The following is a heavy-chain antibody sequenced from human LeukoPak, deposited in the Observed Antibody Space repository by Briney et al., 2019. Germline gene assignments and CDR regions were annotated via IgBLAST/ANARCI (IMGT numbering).Heavy chain of an antibody. D-gene: IGHD2-15*01. CDR3: ARGTWYYFDY. Sequence: PGGSLRLSCAASGFTFSSYGMHWVRQAPGKGLVWVAVIGYDGSNKYYADSVKGRFTISRDNSKNTLYLQMNSLRAEDTAVYYCARGTWYYFDYWGQGTLVTVSS. CDR1: GFTFSSYG. V-gene: IGHV3-33*01. J-gene: IGHJ4*02. CDR2: IGYDGSNK.